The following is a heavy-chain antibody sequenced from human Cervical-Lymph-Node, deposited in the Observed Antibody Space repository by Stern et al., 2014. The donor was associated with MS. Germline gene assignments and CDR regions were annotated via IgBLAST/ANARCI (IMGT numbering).Heavy chain of an antibody. CDR2: IYPDDSDT. D-gene: IGHD1-1*01. CDR1: GYTFSKNW. CDR3: ASHPPRRNSNDPNFGLDV. V-gene: IGHV5-51*03. J-gene: IGHJ6*02. Sequence: EVQLVQSGAEVKKPRDSLKISCKGSGYTFSKNWIAWVRQRPGKGLEWMGIIYPDDSDTRYSPSFQGQVTMSADKAFNTPSLQRNSLKPPATPFYYCASHPPRRNSNDPNFGLDVWGQGTTVTVSS.